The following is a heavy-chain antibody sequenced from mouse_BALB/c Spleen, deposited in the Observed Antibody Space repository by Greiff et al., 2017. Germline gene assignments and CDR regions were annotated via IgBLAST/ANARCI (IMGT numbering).Heavy chain of an antibody. CDR2: ISDGGSYT. CDR1: GFTFSDYY. V-gene: IGHV5-4*02. CDR3: ARANWDDYAMDY. J-gene: IGHJ4*01. Sequence: VQLKQSGGGLVKPGGSLKLSCAASGFTFSDYYMYWVRQTPEKRLEWVATISDGGSYTYYPDSVKGRFTISRDNAKNNLYLQMSSLKSEDTAMYYCARANWDDYAMDYWGQGTSVTVSS. D-gene: IGHD4-1*01.